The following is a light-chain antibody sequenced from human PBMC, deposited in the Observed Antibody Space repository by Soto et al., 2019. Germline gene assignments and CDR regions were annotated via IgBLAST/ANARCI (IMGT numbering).Light chain of an antibody. CDR3: SSYTSSSTLGM. J-gene: IGLJ3*02. CDR2: DVI. Sequence: QSVLTQPASVSGSPGQSITISCTGTSSDVGGYNYVSWYQQHPGKAPKLMIYDVINRPSGVSNRFSGSKPGNTASLTISGLQAEDEADYYCSSYTSSSTLGMFGGGTQLTVL. CDR1: SSDVGGYNY. V-gene: IGLV2-14*01.